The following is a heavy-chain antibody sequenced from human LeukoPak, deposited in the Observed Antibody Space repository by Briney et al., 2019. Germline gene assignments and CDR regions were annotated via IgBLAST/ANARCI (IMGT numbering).Heavy chain of an antibody. CDR2: IWYDGSNK. D-gene: IGHD7-27*01. CDR1: GFTFSSYC. CDR3: ARDKTTGVDY. Sequence: WGALRLSFAASGFTFSSYCLHWVRPAPGKGVEWVAVIWYDGSNKYYADSVKGRFTISRDNSKNTLYLQMNSLRAEDTAVYYCARDKTTGVDYWGQGTLVTVSS. J-gene: IGHJ4*02. V-gene: IGHV3-33*01.